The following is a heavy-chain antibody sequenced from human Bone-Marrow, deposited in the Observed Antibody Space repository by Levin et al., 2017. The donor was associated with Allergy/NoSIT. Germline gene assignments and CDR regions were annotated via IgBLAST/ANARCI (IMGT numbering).Heavy chain of an antibody. J-gene: IGHJ5*02. CDR2: IYPGDSDT. V-gene: IGHV5-51*01. CDR1: GSSFTSYW. CDR3: ARSYYDSSGSYDWFDP. Sequence: GGSLRLSCKGSGSSFTSYWIGWVRQMPGKGLEWMGIIYPGDSDTRYSPSFQGQVTISADKSISTAYLQWSSLKASDAAMYYCARSYYDSSGSYDWFDPWGQGTLVTVSS. D-gene: IGHD3-22*01.